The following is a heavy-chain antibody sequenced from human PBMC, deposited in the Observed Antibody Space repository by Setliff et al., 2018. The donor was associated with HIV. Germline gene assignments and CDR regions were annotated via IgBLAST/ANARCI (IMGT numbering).Heavy chain of an antibody. J-gene: IGHJ4*02. CDR3: ARAAPYYDYVWGSYRHFDY. Sequence: PSETLSLTCTVSGGSISSGGYYWSWIRQHPGKGLEWIGYIYYSGSTYYNPSLKSRVTISVDTSKNQFSLKLSSVTAADTAVYYCARAAPYYDYVWGSYRHFDYWGQGTLVNVS. V-gene: IGHV4-31*03. CDR2: IYYSGST. D-gene: IGHD3-16*02. CDR1: GGSISSGGYY.